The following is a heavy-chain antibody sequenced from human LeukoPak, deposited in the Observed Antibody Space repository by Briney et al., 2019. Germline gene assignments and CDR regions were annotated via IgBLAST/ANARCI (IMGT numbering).Heavy chain of an antibody. D-gene: IGHD3-22*01. CDR3: ARQSRIVAPFDY. CDR1: GGSISSYY. Sequence: SETLSLTCTVSGGSISSYYWSWIRQPPGKGLEWIGYIYYSGSTNYNPSLKSRVTISVDTSKNQFSLKLSSVTAADTAVYYCARQSRIVAPFDYWGQGTLVTVSS. CDR2: IYYSGST. V-gene: IGHV4-59*08. J-gene: IGHJ4*02.